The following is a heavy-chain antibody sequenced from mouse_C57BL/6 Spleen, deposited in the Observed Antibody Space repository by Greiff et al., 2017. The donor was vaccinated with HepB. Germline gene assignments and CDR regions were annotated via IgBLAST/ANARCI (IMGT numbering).Heavy chain of an antibody. CDR1: GYTFTSYW. CDR2: IHPNSGST. V-gene: IGHV1-64*01. D-gene: IGHD2-2*01. Sequence: QVQLQQPGAELVKPGASVKLSCKASGYTFTSYWMHWVKQRPGQGLEWIGMIHPNSGSTNYNEKFKSKATLTVDKSSSTAYMQPSSLTSEDSAVYYCARSGVYYGYDDYAMDYWGQGTSLTVSS. J-gene: IGHJ4*01. CDR3: ARSGVYYGYDDYAMDY.